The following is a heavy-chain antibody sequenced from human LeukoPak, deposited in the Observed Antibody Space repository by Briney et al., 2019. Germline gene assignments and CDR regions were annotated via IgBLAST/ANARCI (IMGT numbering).Heavy chain of an antibody. CDR1: GGSISSYY. CDR3: ARGVGRQWPLGVDY. Sequence: SETLSLTCTVSGGSISSYYWSWIRQPPGKGLEWIGYIYYSGSTNYNPSLKSRVTISVDTSKNQFSLKLSSVTAADTAVYYCARGVGRQWPLGVDYWGQGTLVTVSS. V-gene: IGHV4-59*01. CDR2: IYYSGST. J-gene: IGHJ4*02. D-gene: IGHD6-19*01.